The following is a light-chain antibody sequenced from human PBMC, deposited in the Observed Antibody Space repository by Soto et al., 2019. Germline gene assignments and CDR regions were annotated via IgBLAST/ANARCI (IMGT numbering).Light chain of an antibody. Sequence: DIVMTQSPDSLAVSLGERATINCKSSQSVLYSSNNKNYLAWYQQKPGQPPELLIYWASTRESGVPDRFSGSGSGTDFTLTISVLQAEDVAVYFCQQYYSTPPTFGQGTKVEIK. CDR3: QQYYSTPPT. J-gene: IGKJ1*01. V-gene: IGKV4-1*01. CDR1: QSVLYSSNNKNY. CDR2: WAS.